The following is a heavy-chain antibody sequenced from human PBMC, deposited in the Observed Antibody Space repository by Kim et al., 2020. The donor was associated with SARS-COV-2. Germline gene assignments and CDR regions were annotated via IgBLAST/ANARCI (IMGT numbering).Heavy chain of an antibody. D-gene: IGHD3-22*01. CDR2: INSDGSST. V-gene: IGHV3-74*01. J-gene: IGHJ4*02. Sequence: GGSLRLSCAASGFTFSSYWMHWVRQAPGKGLVWVSRINSDGSSTSYADSVKGRFTISRDNAKNTLYLQMNSLRAEDTAVYYCARLYYDSSGYYYYFDYWGQGTLVTVSS. CDR1: GFTFSSYW. CDR3: ARLYYDSSGYYYYFDY.